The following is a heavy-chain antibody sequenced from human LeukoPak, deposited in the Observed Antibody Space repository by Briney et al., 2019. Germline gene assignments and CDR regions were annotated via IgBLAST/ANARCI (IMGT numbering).Heavy chain of an antibody. J-gene: IGHJ4*02. CDR1: VFTFSSYA. CDR3: AKDRKQHIVLPFDF. D-gene: IGHD2-21*01. CDR2: ISGSGGST. Sequence: GGSLRLSYTASVFTFSSYAMSWVRQAPGKGLEWVSAISGSGGSTYYADSVKGRFTISRDNSKNTLYLQMNSLRPEDTAVYYCAKDRKQHIVLPFDFWGQGALVTVSS. V-gene: IGHV3-23*01.